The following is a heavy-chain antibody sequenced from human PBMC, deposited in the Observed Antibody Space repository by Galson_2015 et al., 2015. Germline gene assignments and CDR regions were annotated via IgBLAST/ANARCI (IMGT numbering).Heavy chain of an antibody. CDR1: GYTFTADY. D-gene: IGHD6-19*01. CDR2: INPNSGAT. CDR3: ARGYSSGSNAAFDI. Sequence: SVKVSCKASGYTFTADYMHWVRQAPGQGLEWMGWINPNSGATNYAQKFQGWVTMTRDTSISTAYMGVSRLRSDDTAVYYCARGYSSGSNAAFDIWGQGTMVTVSS. V-gene: IGHV1-2*04. J-gene: IGHJ3*02.